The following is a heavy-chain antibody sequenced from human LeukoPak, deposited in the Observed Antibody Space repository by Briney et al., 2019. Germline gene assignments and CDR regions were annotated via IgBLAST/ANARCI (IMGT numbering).Heavy chain of an antibody. V-gene: IGHV1-8*03. Sequence: ASVKVSCKASGYTFTSYDINWVRQATGQGLEWMGWMNPNSGNTSYAQKFQGRVTITRNSSISTAYMELSSLRSEDTAVYYCARGDLVGADDTNFDYWGQGTLVTVSS. D-gene: IGHD1-26*01. CDR2: MNPNSGNT. CDR3: ARGDLVGADDTNFDY. J-gene: IGHJ4*02. CDR1: GYTFTSYD.